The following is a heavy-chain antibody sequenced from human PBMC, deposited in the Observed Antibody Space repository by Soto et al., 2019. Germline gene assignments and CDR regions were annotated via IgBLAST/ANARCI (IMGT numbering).Heavy chain of an antibody. CDR2: RNPNSGNT. V-gene: IGHV1-8*01. CDR1: GYTFTSSD. CDR3: AREGVLRGLIVGLEY. D-gene: IGHD3-10*01. Sequence: QVQLVQSGAEVKKPGASVKVSCKASGYTFTSSDINWVRQATGQGLERMGRRNPNSGNTDYAQKLKGRVTMTRDTSITTAYMELSRLTSEDTAVSLCAREGVLRGLIVGLEYWGQGTLVTVSS. J-gene: IGHJ4*02.